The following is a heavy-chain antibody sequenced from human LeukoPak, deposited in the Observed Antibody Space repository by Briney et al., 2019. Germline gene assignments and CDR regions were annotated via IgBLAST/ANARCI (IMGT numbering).Heavy chain of an antibody. CDR2: INSDGSNI. CDR3: ARDLELVYYNSTAYDY. Sequence: PGGPLTLSCAASGFTFSSYWMHWVRQSPEKGLMWVSRINSDGSNIAYADSVKGRFTISRDNAKNTLYLQMNSLRAEDTAVYYCARDLELVYYNSTAYDYWGHGTLVTVSS. V-gene: IGHV3-74*01. J-gene: IGHJ4*01. D-gene: IGHD3-22*01. CDR1: GFTFSSYW.